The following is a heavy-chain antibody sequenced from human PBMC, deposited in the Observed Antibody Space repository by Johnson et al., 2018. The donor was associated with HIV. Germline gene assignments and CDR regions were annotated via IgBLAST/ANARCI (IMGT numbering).Heavy chain of an antibody. CDR3: ARASVVVPFYAFDI. Sequence: VQLVESGGGLVQPGGSLRLSCAASGFTFSTYWMHWVRQAPEKGLVWVSRINSEGSSTTYADSVKGRFTISRDDAKNTLYVQMNSLRAEDTAVYYCARASVVVPFYAFDIWGQGTMVTVSS. J-gene: IGHJ3*02. CDR1: GFTFSTYW. V-gene: IGHV3-74*02. CDR2: INSEGSST. D-gene: IGHD2-21*01.